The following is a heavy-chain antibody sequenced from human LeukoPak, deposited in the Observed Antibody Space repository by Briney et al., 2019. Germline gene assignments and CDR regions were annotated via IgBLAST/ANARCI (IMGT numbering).Heavy chain of an antibody. CDR1: GDSINDNY. CDR3: ARLASGSYGPLTPFDY. D-gene: IGHD1-26*01. V-gene: IGHV4-59*08. Sequence: SETLSLTCTVSGDSINDNYWSWIRQPPGKGLEWIGYIYNSGSTKYNPSLKSRVTISVDTSKNQFSLRLSSVTAADTAVYYSARLASGSYGPLTPFDYWGQGTLVTVSS. J-gene: IGHJ4*02. CDR2: IYNSGST.